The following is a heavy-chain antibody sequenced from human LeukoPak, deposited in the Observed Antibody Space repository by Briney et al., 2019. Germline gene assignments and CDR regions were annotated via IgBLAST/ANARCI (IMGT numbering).Heavy chain of an antibody. D-gene: IGHD3-10*01. CDR1: GYGISSDYY. V-gene: IGHV4-38-2*01. CDR2: IYHSGST. CDR3: ARIITMIRGERSGYFAS. Sequence: SETLSLTCAVSGYGISSDYYWGWIRQPPGKGLEWMASIYHSGSTYYNPSLKNRVTISVDTSKSQLSLELISVTAADTAVYYCARIITMIRGERSGYFASWDQGTLVTVSS. J-gene: IGHJ4*02.